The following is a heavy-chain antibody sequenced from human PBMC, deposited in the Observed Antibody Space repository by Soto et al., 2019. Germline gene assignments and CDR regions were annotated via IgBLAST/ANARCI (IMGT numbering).Heavy chain of an antibody. V-gene: IGHV1-69*01. CDR3: ASDLGYCSSTSGYTAENWFAP. CDR2: IIPIFGTA. D-gene: IGHD2-2*02. CDR1: GGTFSSYA. Sequence: QVQLVQSGAEVKKPGSSVKVSCKASGGTFSSYAISWVRQAPGQGLEWMGGIIPIFGTANYAQKLQGRVTITADESTSTAYMEVSSLRSDDTAVYYCASDLGYCSSTSGYTAENWFAPWGQGTLVTVSS. J-gene: IGHJ5*02.